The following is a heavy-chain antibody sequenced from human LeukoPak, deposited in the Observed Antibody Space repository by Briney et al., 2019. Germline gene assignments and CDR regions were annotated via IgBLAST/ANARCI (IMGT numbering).Heavy chain of an antibody. J-gene: IGHJ3*02. CDR2: IYYSGST. CDR1: GGSISSYY. D-gene: IGHD3-10*01. V-gene: IGHV4-59*08. CDR3: ASDGSGEAFDI. Sequence: SETLSLTCTVSGGSISSYYWSWIRQPPGKGLEWIGYIYYSGSTNYDPSLKSRVTISVDTSKNQFSLKLSSVTAADTAVYYCASDGSGEAFDIWGQGTMVTVSS.